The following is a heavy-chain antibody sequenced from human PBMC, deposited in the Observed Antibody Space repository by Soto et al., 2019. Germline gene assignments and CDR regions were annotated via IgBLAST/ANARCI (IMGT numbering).Heavy chain of an antibody. J-gene: IGHJ4*02. Sequence: ASVKVSCKASGYTFTSYYMHWVRQAPGQGLEWMGIINPSGGSTSYAQKFQGRVTMTRDTSTSTVYMELSSLRSEDTAVYYCARGDIVLMVYADQLDYWGQGTLVTVSS. CDR3: ARGDIVLMVYADQLDY. CDR2: INPSGGST. D-gene: IGHD2-8*01. CDR1: GYTFTSYY. V-gene: IGHV1-46*01.